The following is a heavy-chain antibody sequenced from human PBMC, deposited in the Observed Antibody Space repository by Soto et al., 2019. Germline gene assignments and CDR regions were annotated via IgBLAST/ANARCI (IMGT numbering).Heavy chain of an antibody. CDR1: GYPVTAYY. J-gene: IGHJ3*02. D-gene: IGHD3-3*01. CDR3: ARGGGVGVAGSAAFDM. CDR2: INPATGAA. V-gene: IGHV1-2*02. Sequence: QLHLVQSGAVVKKPGASVTVSCSASGYPVTAYYMHWVRQAPGRGLEWMGGINPATGAAKYTQTFQGRVTMARDPSTSTGFMELGGLTSEDTAGFYCARGGGVGVAGSAAFDMWGQGTLVTVSS.